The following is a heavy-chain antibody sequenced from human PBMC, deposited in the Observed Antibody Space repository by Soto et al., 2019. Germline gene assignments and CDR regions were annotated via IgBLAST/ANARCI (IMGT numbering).Heavy chain of an antibody. CDR1: GFTFSKYR. J-gene: IGHJ2*01. Sequence: GGSLRLSCAASGFTFSKYRMNWVRQAPGKGLEYVSGISNDGVSTYYANSVKGRFTISRDNSKNTLYLQLGSLRAEDMAVYYCARPTTTGYIVWFFDLWGRGTLVTVSS. D-gene: IGHD3-9*01. CDR3: ARPTTTGYIVWFFDL. CDR2: ISNDGVST. V-gene: IGHV3-64*01.